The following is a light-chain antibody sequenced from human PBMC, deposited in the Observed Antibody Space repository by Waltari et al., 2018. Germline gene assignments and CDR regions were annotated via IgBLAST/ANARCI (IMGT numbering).Light chain of an antibody. Sequence: SCRASQSVGTSLAWYQQRPGQSPRLLIYDVSNRATGIPARFSGSGSETDFTLTISSLQPEDFAVYYCQQRRNWPLTFGGGTRVQI. CDR3: QQRRNWPLT. V-gene: IGKV3-11*01. CDR2: DVS. J-gene: IGKJ4*01. CDR1: QSVGTS.